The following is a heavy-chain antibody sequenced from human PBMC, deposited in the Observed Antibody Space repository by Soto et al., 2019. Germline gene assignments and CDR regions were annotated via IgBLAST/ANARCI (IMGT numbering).Heavy chain of an antibody. CDR2: ISYDGSNK. D-gene: IGHD3-22*01. CDR1: GCTFSSYG. CDR3: AKLSSMAWTYYYDSSGHDAFDI. J-gene: IGHJ3*02. Sequence: GGSLSLSCAASGCTFSSYGMHWVRQAPGKGLEWVAVISYDGSNKYYADSVKGRFTISRDNSKNTLYLQMNSLRAEDTAVYHCAKLSSMAWTYYYDSSGHDAFDIWGQGTMVT. V-gene: IGHV3-30*18.